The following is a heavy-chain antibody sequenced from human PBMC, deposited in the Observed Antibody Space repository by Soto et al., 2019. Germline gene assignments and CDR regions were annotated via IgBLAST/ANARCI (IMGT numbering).Heavy chain of an antibody. CDR1: GYSFIGYY. D-gene: IGHD3-10*01. Sequence: ASVKVSCKASGYSFIGYYIHWVRQAPGQGLEWVGWINPHTGGTSYAQKFQGWVTMTRDTSTKTAYMELSKLTSDDTAVYYCARAEELVALDYSGQGTVVTVSS. J-gene: IGHJ4*02. CDR3: ARAEELVALDY. V-gene: IGHV1-2*04. CDR2: INPHTGGT.